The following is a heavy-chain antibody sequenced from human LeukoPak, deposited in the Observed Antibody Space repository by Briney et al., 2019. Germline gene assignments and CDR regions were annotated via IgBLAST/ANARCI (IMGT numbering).Heavy chain of an antibody. J-gene: IGHJ4*02. V-gene: IGHV3-53*01. CDR2: IYSGDST. CDR3: ARGATRFDY. Sequence: GGSLRLSCAASGFTFSNYAMSWVRQAPGKGLEWVSVIYSGDSTFHADSVRGRFTISRDNSKNTLYLQMNSLRAEDTAVYYCARGATRFDYWGQGTLVTVSS. CDR1: GFTFSNYA.